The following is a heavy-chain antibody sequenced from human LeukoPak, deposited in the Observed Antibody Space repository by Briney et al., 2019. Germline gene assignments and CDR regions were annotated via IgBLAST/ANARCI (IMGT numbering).Heavy chain of an antibody. CDR2: IYTSGST. CDR3: AREVNMVRGVIITKYYYYYYMDV. J-gene: IGHJ6*03. D-gene: IGHD3-10*01. Sequence: SETLPLTCTVSGGSISSYYWSWIRQPAGKGLEWIGRIYTSGSTNYNPSLKSRVTMSVDTSKNQFSLKLSSVTAADTAVYYCAREVNMVRGVIITKYYYYYYMDVWGKGTTVTVSS. V-gene: IGHV4-4*07. CDR1: GGSISSYY.